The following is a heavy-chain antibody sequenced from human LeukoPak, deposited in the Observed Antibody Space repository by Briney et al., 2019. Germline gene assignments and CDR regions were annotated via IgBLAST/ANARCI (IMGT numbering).Heavy chain of an antibody. CDR2: ISYDGSNK. V-gene: IGHV3-30*03. J-gene: IGHJ4*02. CDR1: GFTFSSYG. D-gene: IGHD3-22*01. CDR3: ARGYDSSGYLAPFDY. Sequence: GGSLRLSCAASGFTFSSYGMHWVRQAPGKGLEWVAVISYDGSNKYYADSVKGRFTISRDNSKNTLYLQMNSLRAEDTAVYYCARGYDSSGYLAPFDYWGQGTLVTVSS.